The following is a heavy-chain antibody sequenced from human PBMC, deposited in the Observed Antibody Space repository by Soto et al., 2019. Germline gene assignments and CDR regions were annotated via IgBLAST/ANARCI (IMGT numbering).Heavy chain of an antibody. J-gene: IGHJ4*02. CDR2: ISSSSSTI. CDR1: GFTFSSYS. CDR3: ARAKVFFALGTHSAFADY. V-gene: IGHV3-48*02. D-gene: IGHD3-16*01. Sequence: EVELVETGGGLVQPGGSLRLSCAVSGFTFSSYSMIWVRQAPGKGLEWVSYISSSSSTIYYADSVKGRFTISRDNAKNSLYLQMNSRRDEDTAMYYCARAKVFFALGTHSAFADYSGQGTLVNVSS.